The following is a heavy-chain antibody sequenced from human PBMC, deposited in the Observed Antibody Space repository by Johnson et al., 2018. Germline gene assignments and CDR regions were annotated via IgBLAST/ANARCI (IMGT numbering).Heavy chain of an antibody. D-gene: IGHD5-24*01. V-gene: IGHV3-30-3*01. Sequence: QVQLVQSGGGVVQPGRSLRLSCAAYGFTFSIYSMHWVRQAPGKGLEWVAGISDDGIYKYYADSVKGRFTISRDNSNDTLSLQMVSLGAEDTAVYYCAKDRTGNWHGHFQYWGQGTLVTVSS. CDR1: GFTFSIYS. J-gene: IGHJ1*01. CDR2: ISDDGIYK. CDR3: AKDRTGNWHGHFQY.